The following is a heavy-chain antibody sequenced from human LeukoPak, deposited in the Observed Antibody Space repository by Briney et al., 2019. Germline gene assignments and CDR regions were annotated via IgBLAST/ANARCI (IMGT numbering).Heavy chain of an antibody. Sequence: SETLSLTCTVSGGSISSYYWSWIRQPPGKGLEWIGYIYYSGSTNYNPSLKSRVTISVDTSKNQFSLKLSSVTAAGTAVYYCAGSYAKVGATLFDYWGQGTLVTVSS. V-gene: IGHV4-59*01. D-gene: IGHD1-26*01. CDR1: GGSISSYY. J-gene: IGHJ4*02. CDR2: IYYSGST. CDR3: AGSYAKVGATLFDY.